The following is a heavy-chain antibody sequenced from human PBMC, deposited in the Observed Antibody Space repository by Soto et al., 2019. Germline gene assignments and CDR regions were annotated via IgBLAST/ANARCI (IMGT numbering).Heavy chain of an antibody. D-gene: IGHD5-18*01. CDR2: TSQDGRER. CDR1: GFTFRNYW. Sequence: EVQLVESGGGLVQPGGSLRLSCVASGFTFRNYWMSWLRQAPGKGLEWVANTSQDGRERYSVDSVKGRFTISRDNAKNSMHLQMNSLRAEDTAVYYCARDGSGYSTDWGQGTLVTVSS. CDR3: ARDGSGYSTD. V-gene: IGHV3-7*01. J-gene: IGHJ4*02.